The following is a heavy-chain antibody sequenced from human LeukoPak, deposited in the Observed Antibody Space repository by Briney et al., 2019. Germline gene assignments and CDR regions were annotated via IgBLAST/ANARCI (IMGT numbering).Heavy chain of an antibody. CDR2: ISGSGGST. V-gene: IGHV3-23*01. D-gene: IGHD2-2*01. CDR3: AKDRCLTTTCYVDY. J-gene: IGHJ4*02. CDR1: GFTFSSCA. Sequence: GGSLRLSCAASGFTFSSCAMSWVRQAPGKGLEWVSAISGSGGSTYYADSVRGRFTISRDNSKNTLYLQMSSLRADDTAVYYCAKDRCLTTTCYVDYWGQGTLVTSPQ.